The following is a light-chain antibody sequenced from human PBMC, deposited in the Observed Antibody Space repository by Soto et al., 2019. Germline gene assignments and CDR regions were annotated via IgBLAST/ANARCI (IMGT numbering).Light chain of an antibody. CDR1: QSVSSNY. V-gene: IGKV3-20*01. CDR2: GAS. J-gene: IGKJ4*01. Sequence: EIVLTQSPGTLSLSPGERATLSCRASQSVSSNYLAWYQQKPGQAPRLLIYGASSRATGIPDRFSGSGSGTYFTLIISILEHEDLAVYHWQHYGSSPHTFGGGTKVEIK. CDR3: QHYGSSPHT.